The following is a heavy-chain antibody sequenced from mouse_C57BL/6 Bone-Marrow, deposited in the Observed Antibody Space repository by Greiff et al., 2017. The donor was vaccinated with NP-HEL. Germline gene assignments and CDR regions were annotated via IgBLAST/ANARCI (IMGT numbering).Heavy chain of an antibody. CDR2: IDPSDSYT. V-gene: IGHV1-50*01. CDR3: ARFAY. CDR1: GYTFTSYW. Sequence: QVQLKQSGAELVKPGASVKLSCKASGYTFTSYWMQWVKQRPGQGLEWIGEIDPSDSYTNYNQKFKGKATLTVDTSSSTAYMQLSSLTSEDSAVYYCARFAYWGQGTLVTVSA. J-gene: IGHJ3*01.